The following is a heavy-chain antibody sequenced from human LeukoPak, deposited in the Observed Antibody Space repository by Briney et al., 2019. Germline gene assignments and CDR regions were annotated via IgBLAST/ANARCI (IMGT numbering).Heavy chain of an antibody. CDR2: MNPNSGNT. CDR1: GYTFTSYD. D-gene: IGHD5-12*01. Sequence: ASVKVSCKASGYTFTSYDINWVRQATGQGLEWMGWMNPNSGNTGYAQKFQGGVTMTRNTSISTAYMELSSLRSEDTAVYYCARAQSDSGYDGGDLDYWGQGTLVTVSS. V-gene: IGHV1-8*01. J-gene: IGHJ4*02. CDR3: ARAQSDSGYDGGDLDY.